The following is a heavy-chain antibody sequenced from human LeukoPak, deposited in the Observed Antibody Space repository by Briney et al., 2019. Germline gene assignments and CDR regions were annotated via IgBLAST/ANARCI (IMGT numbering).Heavy chain of an antibody. CDR3: ARHWRLGSGSFHPWFDP. CDR2: INHSGST. CDR1: GGSFSGYY. D-gene: IGHD3-10*01. V-gene: IGHV4-34*01. Sequence: SETLSLTCAVYGGSFSGYYWSWIRQPPGKGLEWIGEINHSGSTNYNPSLKSRVTISVDTSKNQFSLKLSSVTAADTAVYYCARHWRLGSGSFHPWFDPWGQGTLVTVSS. J-gene: IGHJ5*02.